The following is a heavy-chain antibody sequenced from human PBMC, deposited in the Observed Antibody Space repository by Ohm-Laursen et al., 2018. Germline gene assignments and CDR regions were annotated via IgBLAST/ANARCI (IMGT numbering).Heavy chain of an antibody. CDR3: AKAMYYYDSSGYFPCADY. V-gene: IGHV3-23*01. CDR1: GFTFSSYS. D-gene: IGHD3-22*01. CDR2: ISGSGINT. J-gene: IGHJ4*02. Sequence: SLRLSCTASGFTFSSYSMNWVRQAPGKGLEWVSTISGSGINTYYADSVKGRFTISRDNSKNTLYVQMNSLRGEDTAVYYCAKAMYYYDSSGYFPCADYWGQGTLVTVSS.